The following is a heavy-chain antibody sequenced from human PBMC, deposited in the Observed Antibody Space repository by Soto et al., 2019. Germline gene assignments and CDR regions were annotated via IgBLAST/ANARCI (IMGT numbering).Heavy chain of an antibody. V-gene: IGHV3-11*03. D-gene: IGHD3-10*01. CDR2: ISSSSSYT. J-gene: IGHJ5*02. CDR1: GFTFSDYY. Sequence: GGSLRLSCAASGFTFSDYYMSWIRQAPGKGLEWVSYISSSSSYTNYADSVKGRFTISRDNAKNSLYLQMNSLRAEDTAVYYCATNPMVRGVIITSWFDPWGQGTLVTVSS. CDR3: ATNPMVRGVIITSWFDP.